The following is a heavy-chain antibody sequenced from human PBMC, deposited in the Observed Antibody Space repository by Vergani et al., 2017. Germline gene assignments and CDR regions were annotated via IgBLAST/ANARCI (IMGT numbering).Heavy chain of an antibody. CDR2: ISGSGGST. D-gene: IGHD2-2*01. V-gene: IGHV3-23*01. CDR1: GFTFSSYA. J-gene: IGHJ4*02. Sequence: EVQLLESGGGLVQPGGSLRLSCAASGFTFSSYAMSWVRQAPGKGLEWVSAISGSGGSTYYADSVKGRFTISRDNSKNTLYLQMNSLRAEDTTVYYCAKDQSVVPAATPHWGQGTLVTVSS. CDR3: AKDQSVVPAATPH.